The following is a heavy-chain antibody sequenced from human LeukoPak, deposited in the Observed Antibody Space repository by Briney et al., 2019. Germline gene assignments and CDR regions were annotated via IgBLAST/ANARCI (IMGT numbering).Heavy chain of an antibody. Sequence: SETLSLTCTVSGGSISSYYWSWIRQPPGKGLEWIGCIYYSGSTNYNPSLKSRVTISVDTSKNQFSLKLSSVTAADTAVYYCARALRGYSYGYSPNFDYWGQGTLVTVSS. J-gene: IGHJ4*02. CDR1: GGSISSYY. V-gene: IGHV4-59*01. CDR3: ARALRGYSYGYSPNFDY. CDR2: IYYSGST. D-gene: IGHD5-18*01.